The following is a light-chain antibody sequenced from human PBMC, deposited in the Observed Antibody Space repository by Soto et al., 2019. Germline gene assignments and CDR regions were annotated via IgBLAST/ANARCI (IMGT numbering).Light chain of an antibody. J-gene: IGKJ4*01. V-gene: IGKV3-11*01. CDR3: QQRSNWPY. CDR2: AAS. Sequence: MQSAGTLSVSPGERAALSCRASQSVSSKFLAWYQQKPGQAPRLLIYAASNRATGIPARFSGSGSGTDFTLTISSLEPEDFAVYYCQQRSNWPYFGGGTKVDIK. CDR1: QSVSSKF.